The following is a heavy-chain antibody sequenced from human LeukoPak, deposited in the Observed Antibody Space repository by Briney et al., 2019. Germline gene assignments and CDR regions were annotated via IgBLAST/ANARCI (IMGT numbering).Heavy chain of an antibody. CDR2: IKQDGSEK. CDR3: ARKNGLDY. V-gene: IGHV3-7*01. CDR1: GFTLSNYW. J-gene: IGHJ4*02. Sequence: GGSLRLSCAASGFTLSNYWMSWVRQAPGKGLEWVANIKQDGSEKYYVDSVKGRFTISRDNAKNSLYLQMNSLRAEDTAVYYCARKNGLDYWGQGTLATVSS.